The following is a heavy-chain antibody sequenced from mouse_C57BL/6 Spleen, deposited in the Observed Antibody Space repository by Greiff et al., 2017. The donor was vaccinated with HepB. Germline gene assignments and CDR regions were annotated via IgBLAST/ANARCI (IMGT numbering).Heavy chain of an antibody. J-gene: IGHJ3*01. D-gene: IGHD1-1*01. CDR2: ISNGGGST. CDR3: ARGDYGSRGAY. V-gene: IGHV5-12*01. CDR1: GFTFSDYY. Sequence: DVKLVESGGGLVQPGGSLKLSCAASGFTFSDYYMYWVRQTPEKRLEWVAYISNGGGSTYYPDTIKGRFTISRDNAKNTLYLQMSRLKSEDTAMYYCARGDYGSRGAYWGQGTLVTVSA.